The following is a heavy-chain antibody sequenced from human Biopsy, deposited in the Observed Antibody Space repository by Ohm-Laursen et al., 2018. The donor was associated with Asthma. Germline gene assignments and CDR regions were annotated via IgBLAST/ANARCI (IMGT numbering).Heavy chain of an antibody. D-gene: IGHD3-10*01. CDR2: IWYDGGKK. V-gene: IGHV3-33*01. Sequence: SLRLSCAASGFSISSYGMHWVRQAPGKGLEWVTLIWYDGGKKYYSESVKGRFTIARENSKNTLYLQMNSLRVEDTAVYYCARGREGSGSYFTSHWFDPWGQGTLVTVSS. CDR3: ARGREGSGSYFTSHWFDP. CDR1: GFSISSYG. J-gene: IGHJ5*02.